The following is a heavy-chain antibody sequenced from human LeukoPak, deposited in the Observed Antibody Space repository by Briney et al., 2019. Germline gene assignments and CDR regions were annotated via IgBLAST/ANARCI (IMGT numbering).Heavy chain of an antibody. CDR1: GLTFSSYA. Sequence: PGGSLRLSCSASGLTFSSYAMHWVRQAPGKGLEYVSAISSNGGSTYYADSVKGRFTISRDNSKNTLYLQMSSLRAEDTAVYFCARGGSDTAMAHDYWGQGTLVTVSS. V-gene: IGHV3-64D*06. D-gene: IGHD5-18*01. J-gene: IGHJ4*02. CDR3: ARGGSDTAMAHDY. CDR2: ISSNGGST.